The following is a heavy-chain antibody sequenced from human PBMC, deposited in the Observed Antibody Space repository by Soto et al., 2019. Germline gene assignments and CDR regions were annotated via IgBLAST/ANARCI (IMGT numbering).Heavy chain of an antibody. J-gene: IGHJ4*02. CDR1: GFTLDEYG. Sequence: EVQLVESGGGVVRPGGSLRLSCAASGFTLDEYGMSWVRQAPGKGLEWVSGINGNGGSTGYADSVKGRFSISRDNAKNSLYLQMNSLRDEDTALYHCARARGRVVVPAAVDYWGQGTLVTVAS. CDR3: ARARGRVVVPAAVDY. V-gene: IGHV3-20*01. D-gene: IGHD2-2*01. CDR2: INGNGGST.